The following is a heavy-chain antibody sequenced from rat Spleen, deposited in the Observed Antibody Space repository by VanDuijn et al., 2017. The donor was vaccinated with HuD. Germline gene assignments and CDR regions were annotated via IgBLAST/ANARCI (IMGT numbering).Heavy chain of an antibody. CDR1: GFTFSDYN. J-gene: IGHJ2*01. V-gene: IGHV5-7*01. Sequence: EVQLVESGGGLVQPGRSLKLSCAASGFTFSDYNMAWVRQAPKKGLEWVATIGYDGSSTYYRDSGKGRFTISSDNAKSTLYLQMDSLRSEDTATYYCARRLSRDSYAQDYWGQGVMVTVSS. D-gene: IGHD1-12*01. CDR3: ARRLSRDSYAQDY. CDR2: IGYDGSST.